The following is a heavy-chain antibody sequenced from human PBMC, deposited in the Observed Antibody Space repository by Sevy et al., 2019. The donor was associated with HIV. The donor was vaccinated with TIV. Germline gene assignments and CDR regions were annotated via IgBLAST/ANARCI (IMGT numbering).Heavy chain of an antibody. D-gene: IGHD3-10*01. V-gene: IGHV3-30-3*01. CDR3: ARCRSITMVRGVIGTNDAFDI. J-gene: IGHJ3*02. CDR2: ISYDGSNK. Sequence: GGSLRLSCAVSGFSFDSYGMTWVRQAPGKGLEWVAVISYDGSNKYYADSVKGRFTISRDNSKNTLYLQMNSLRAEDTAVYYCARCRSITMVRGVIGTNDAFDIWGQGTMVTVSS. CDR1: GFSFDSYG.